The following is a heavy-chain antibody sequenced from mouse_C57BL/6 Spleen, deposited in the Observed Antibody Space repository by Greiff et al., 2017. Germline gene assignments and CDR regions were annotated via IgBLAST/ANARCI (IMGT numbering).Heavy chain of an antibody. V-gene: IGHV1-15*01. CDR3: TRGGPYFYFDG. CDR1: GYTFTDYE. J-gene: IGHJ2*01. CDR2: IDPETGGT. Sequence: VQLQQSGAELVRPGASVTLSCKASGYTFTDYEMHWVKQTPVHGLEWIGAIDPETGGTAYNQKFKGKAILTADKSSSTAYMELRSLTSEDSAVYYGTRGGPYFYFDGWGQGTTLTVAS. D-gene: IGHD2-10*01.